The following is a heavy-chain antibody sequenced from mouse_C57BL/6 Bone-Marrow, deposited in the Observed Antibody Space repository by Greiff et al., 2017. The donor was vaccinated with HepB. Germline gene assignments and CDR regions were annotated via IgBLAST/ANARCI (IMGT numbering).Heavy chain of an antibody. J-gene: IGHJ3*01. CDR2: IRSKSNNYAT. CDR1: GFSFNTYA. D-gene: IGHD1-1*01. V-gene: IGHV10-1*01. CDR3: VRRHGSSSWFAY. Sequence: EADGGLVQPKGSLKLSCAASGFSFNTYAMNWVRQAPGKGLEWVARIRSKSNNYATYYADSVKDRFTISRDDSESMLYLQMNNLKTEDTAMYYCVRRHGSSSWFAYWGQGTLVTVSA.